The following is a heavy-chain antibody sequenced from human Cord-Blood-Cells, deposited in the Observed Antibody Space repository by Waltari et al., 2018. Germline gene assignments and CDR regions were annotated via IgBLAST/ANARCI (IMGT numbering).Heavy chain of an antibody. CDR1: GFTFSSYA. D-gene: IGHD3-10*01. CDR3: ARDLYYYGSGSAFDI. J-gene: IGHJ3*02. V-gene: IGHV3-30-3*01. CDR2: ISYDGSNK. Sequence: QVQLVESGGGVVQPGRSLRLSCAASGFTFSSYAMHWVRQAPGKGLEWVAVISYDGSNKYYADSVKGRFTISRDNSKNTLYLQMNSLRAEDTAVYYCARDLYYYGSGSAFDIWGQGTMVTVSS.